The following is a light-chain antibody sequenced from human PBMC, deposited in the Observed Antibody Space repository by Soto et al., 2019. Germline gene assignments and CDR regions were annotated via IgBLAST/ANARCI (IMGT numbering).Light chain of an antibody. J-gene: IGKJ1*01. CDR3: QEYVSWT. V-gene: IGKV3-20*01. CDR2: GTS. Sequence: EIVLTQSPGTLSVSPGERATLSCRASQTISSTYLAWYQQKPGQAPSLLIYGTSSRATGIPDRFSGSGSGTDVTLTMSRLEPEDSAIYYCQEYVSWTFGQGTKVEI. CDR1: QTISSTY.